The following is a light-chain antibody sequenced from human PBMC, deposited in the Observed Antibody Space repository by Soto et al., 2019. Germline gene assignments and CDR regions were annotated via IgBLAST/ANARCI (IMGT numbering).Light chain of an antibody. CDR2: GAS. V-gene: IGKV3-20*01. Sequence: EIVLTQSPGTLSLSPGERATLSCRASQSVSSSYLAWYQQKPGQAPRLLIYGASSRATGIPDRFSGSGSGTDFTFTITRLEPEDVAVDSCQQYDSSPPAYTFGQGTKLEIK. CDR3: QQYDSSPPAYT. CDR1: QSVSSSY. J-gene: IGKJ2*01.